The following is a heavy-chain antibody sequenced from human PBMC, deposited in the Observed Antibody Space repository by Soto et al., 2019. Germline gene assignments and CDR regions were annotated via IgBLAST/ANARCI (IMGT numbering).Heavy chain of an antibody. Sequence: GESLKISCKAFGYSFTSHWIGWVRQMPGKGLEWMGIIYPGDSDTRYSPSFQGQVTISVDKSISTAYLQWSSLKASDTAMYYCARHGTDSYDSSGYSIDSWGQGTQVTVSS. CDR2: IYPGDSDT. CDR1: GYSFTSHW. CDR3: ARHGTDSYDSSGYSIDS. D-gene: IGHD3-22*01. V-gene: IGHV5-51*01. J-gene: IGHJ4*02.